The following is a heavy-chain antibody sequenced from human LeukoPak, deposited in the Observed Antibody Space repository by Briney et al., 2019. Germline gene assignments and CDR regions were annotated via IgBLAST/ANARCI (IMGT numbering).Heavy chain of an antibody. V-gene: IGHV3-30*18. J-gene: IGHJ4*02. CDR1: GFTFSSYG. D-gene: IGHD3-9*01. CDR2: ISYDGSTK. CDR3: AKDREIRYDILTGAPPDY. Sequence: GRSLRLTCAASGFTFSSYGMHWVRQAPAKGLEWVAVISYDGSTKYYSDSVKGRFTISRDNSKNTLYLQMNSLRAEDTAVYYCAKDREIRYDILTGAPPDYWGQGTLVTGSS.